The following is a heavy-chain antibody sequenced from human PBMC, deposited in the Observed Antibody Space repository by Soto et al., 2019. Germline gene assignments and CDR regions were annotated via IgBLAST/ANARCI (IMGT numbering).Heavy chain of an antibody. J-gene: IGHJ4*02. CDR1: GFTFRNYG. Sequence: QVQLVESGGGVVQPGRSLRLSCAASGFTFRNYGMHWVRQAPGKGLEWVAVISYDGSNNYYADSVKGRFTISRDNSKNTLFLQMNSLSAEDTAVYYCAKEGVAWITMVRGVLDYFDYWGQGTLVTVSS. V-gene: IGHV3-30*18. D-gene: IGHD3-10*01. CDR3: AKEGVAWITMVRGVLDYFDY. CDR2: ISYDGSNN.